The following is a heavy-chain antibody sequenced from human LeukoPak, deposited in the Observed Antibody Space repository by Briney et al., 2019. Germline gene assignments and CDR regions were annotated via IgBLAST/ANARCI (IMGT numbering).Heavy chain of an antibody. CDR1: GGSISNKY. Sequence: PSETLSLTCTVSGGSISNKYWSWIRQPPGKGLEWIGRIYTSGSTNYNPSLKSRVTISVDTSKNQFSLKLSSVTAADTAVYYCARTPAFRGFLSQDYWGQGTLVTVSS. CDR3: ARTPAFRGFLSQDY. J-gene: IGHJ4*02. V-gene: IGHV4-4*07. CDR2: IYTSGST. D-gene: IGHD2/OR15-2a*01.